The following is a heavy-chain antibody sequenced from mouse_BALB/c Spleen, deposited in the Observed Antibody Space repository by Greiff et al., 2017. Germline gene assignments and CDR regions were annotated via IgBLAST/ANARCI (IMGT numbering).Heavy chain of an antibody. CDR1: GFTFSSYT. CDR3: ARQRVTTVVAWYFDV. Sequence: DVKLVESGGGLVQPGGSLKLSCAASGFTFSSYTMSWVRQTPEKRLEWVAYISNGGGSTYYPDTVKGRFTISRDNAKNTLYLQMSSLKSEDTAMFYCARQRVTTVVAWYFDVWGAGTTVTVSS. V-gene: IGHV5-12-2*01. J-gene: IGHJ1*01. CDR2: ISNGGGST. D-gene: IGHD1-1*01.